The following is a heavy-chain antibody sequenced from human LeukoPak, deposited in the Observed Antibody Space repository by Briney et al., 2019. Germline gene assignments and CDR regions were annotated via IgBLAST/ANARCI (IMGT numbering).Heavy chain of an antibody. D-gene: IGHD3-3*01. CDR3: ARDKGSGYPHYYYGMDV. Sequence: SETLSLTCAVYGGSFSGYYWSWIRQPPGKGLEWIGEINHSGSTNYNPSLKSRVTISVDTSKNQFSLKLSSVTAADTAVYYCARDKGSGYPHYYYGMDVWAQGTTVTVSS. CDR1: GGSFSGYY. CDR2: INHSGST. J-gene: IGHJ6*02. V-gene: IGHV4-34*01.